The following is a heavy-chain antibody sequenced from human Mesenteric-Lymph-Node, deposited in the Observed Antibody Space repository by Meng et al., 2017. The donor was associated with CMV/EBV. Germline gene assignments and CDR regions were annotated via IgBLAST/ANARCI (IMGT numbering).Heavy chain of an antibody. J-gene: IGHJ4*02. V-gene: IGHV3-53*01. CDR2: IYSGGST. Sequence: GGSLRLSCAASGFIVSYNYMNWVRQAPGKGLEWVSVIYSGGSTYYADSVKGRFTISRDNSKNTLYLQINSLRAEDTAVYYCARYSNRHFDYWGQGTLVTVSS. D-gene: IGHD4-11*01. CDR1: GFIVSYNY. CDR3: ARYSNRHFDY.